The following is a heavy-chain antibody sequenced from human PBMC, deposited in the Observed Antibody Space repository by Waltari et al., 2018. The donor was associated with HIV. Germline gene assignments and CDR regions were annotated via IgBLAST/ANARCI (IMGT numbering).Heavy chain of an antibody. CDR2: LDTAGDT. CDR3: ARGYYDKYWYFDL. V-gene: IGHV3-13*01. D-gene: IGHD3-22*01. CDR1: GFTFSSYD. J-gene: IGHJ2*01. Sequence: EVHLVESGGGLVQPGGSLRLSCAASGFTFSSYDMHWVRQATGKGLEWVSCLDTAGDTHYSGSVKGRFTISRENAKNSLYLQMNSLRAGDTAVYYCARGYYDKYWYFDLWGRGTLVTVSS.